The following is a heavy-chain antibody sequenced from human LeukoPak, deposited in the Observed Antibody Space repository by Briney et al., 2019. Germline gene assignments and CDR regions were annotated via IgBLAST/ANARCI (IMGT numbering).Heavy chain of an antibody. CDR3: ARVRRGDYFDY. D-gene: IGHD5-12*01. CDR1: GGSFSGYY. CDR2: INHSGST. J-gene: IGHJ4*02. Sequence: SETLSLTCAVYGGSFSGYYWSWIRQPPGKGLEWIGEINHSGSTNYNPSLKSRVTISVDTSKNQFSLKLSSVTAADTAVYYCARVRRGDYFDYWGQGTLVTVSS. V-gene: IGHV4-34*01.